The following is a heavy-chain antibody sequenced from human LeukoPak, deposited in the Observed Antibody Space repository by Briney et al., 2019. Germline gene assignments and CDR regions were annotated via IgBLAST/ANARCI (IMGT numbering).Heavy chain of an antibody. Sequence: GASVKVSCKASGYTFTSYGISWVRQAPGQGLEWMGGIIPIFGTANYAQKFQGRVTITADESTSTAYMELSSLRSEDTAVYYCARGTMVRGVINLDWFDPWGQGTLVTVSS. CDR3: ARGTMVRGVINLDWFDP. CDR2: IIPIFGTA. CDR1: GYTFTSYG. D-gene: IGHD3-10*01. V-gene: IGHV1-69*13. J-gene: IGHJ5*02.